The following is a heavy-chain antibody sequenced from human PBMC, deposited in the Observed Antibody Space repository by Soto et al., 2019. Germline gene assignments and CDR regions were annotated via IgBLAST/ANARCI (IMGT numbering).Heavy chain of an antibody. Sequence: VQLVESGGGVVQPGRSLRLSCAASGFTFSDYAMHWVRQAPGKGLEWVAVVSHDGRNTHYADSVKGRFTISRDSSKNTGSLEMTSLRAEDTAGYYCAKGGRQWLVTSDFNYCGQGALVTVSS. V-gene: IGHV3-30*18. J-gene: IGHJ4*02. CDR1: GFTFSDYA. CDR3: AKGGRQWLVTSDFNY. CDR2: VSHDGRNT. D-gene: IGHD6-19*01.